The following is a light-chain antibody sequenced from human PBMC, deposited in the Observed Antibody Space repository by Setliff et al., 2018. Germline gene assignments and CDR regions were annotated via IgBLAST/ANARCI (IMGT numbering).Light chain of an antibody. Sequence: QSALAQPPSASGSPGQSLTISCTGTSNDIGAYKFVSWYQQHPGKPPKLIIYEVSNRPSGVSNRFSGSKSGNTASLTISGLQAEDEADYYCSSYTSYTVVFGGGTKVTVL. CDR1: SNDIGAYKF. CDR2: EVS. V-gene: IGLV2-14*01. J-gene: IGLJ2*01. CDR3: SSYTSYTVV.